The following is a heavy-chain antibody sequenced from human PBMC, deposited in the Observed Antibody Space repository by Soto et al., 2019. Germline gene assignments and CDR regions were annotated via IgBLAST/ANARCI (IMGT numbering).Heavy chain of an antibody. CDR3: ARDSPYSSSWYDLNWFDP. D-gene: IGHD6-13*01. Sequence: GSLRLSCAASGFTFSSYSMNWVRQAPGKGLEGVSYISSSSSTIYYADSVKGRFTISRDNAKNSLYLQMNSLRDEDTAVYYCARDSPYSSSWYDLNWFDPWGQGTLVTSPQ. J-gene: IGHJ5*02. CDR2: ISSSSSTI. CDR1: GFTFSSYS. V-gene: IGHV3-48*02.